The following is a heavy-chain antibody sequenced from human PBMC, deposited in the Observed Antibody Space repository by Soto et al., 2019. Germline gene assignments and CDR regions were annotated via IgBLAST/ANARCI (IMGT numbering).Heavy chain of an antibody. CDR2: VGGGDNT. CDR3: ARGASTIAVRYFQH. CDR1: GFTFSIFA. J-gene: IGHJ1*01. V-gene: IGHV3-23*01. D-gene: IGHD6-6*01. Sequence: EVQLLESGGGLVQPGGSLRLSCAASGFTFSIFAMSWVRQPPGKGLEWVSSVGGGDNTDYADSVKGRFTISRDNFKNTLYLQMNSLRADDTAVYYCARGASTIAVRYFQHWGQGTLVTVSS.